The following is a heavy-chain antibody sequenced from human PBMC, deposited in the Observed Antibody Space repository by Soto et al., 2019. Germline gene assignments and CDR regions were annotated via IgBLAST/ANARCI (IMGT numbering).Heavy chain of an antibody. CDR3: AKDWGYCTNDGCYEYFQD. J-gene: IGHJ1*01. Sequence: EVQLLESGGGLVQPGGSLRLSCAASGFICSTYAMSWVRQAPGKGLEWVSVISGSGDNTYYTDSVKGRFTISRDNSKKMLYLQMNSLRAEDTAVYYCAKDWGYCTNDGCYEYFQDWGQGTLVTVSS. D-gene: IGHD2-8*01. CDR1: GFICSTYA. CDR2: ISGSGDNT. V-gene: IGHV3-23*01.